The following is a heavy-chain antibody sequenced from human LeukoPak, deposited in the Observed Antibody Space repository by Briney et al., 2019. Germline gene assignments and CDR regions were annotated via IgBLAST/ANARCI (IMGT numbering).Heavy chain of an antibody. CDR2: IYYSGST. V-gene: IGHV4-59*12. Sequence: SETLSLTCTVSGGSISGYYWSWIRQPPGKGLQWIGYIYYSGSTNYNPSLKSRVTISVDTSKNQFSLKLSSVTAADTAIYYCSRESGAFCPFGYWGQGTLVIVPP. CDR1: GGSISGYY. CDR3: SRESGAFCPFGY. D-gene: IGHD1-26*01. J-gene: IGHJ4*02.